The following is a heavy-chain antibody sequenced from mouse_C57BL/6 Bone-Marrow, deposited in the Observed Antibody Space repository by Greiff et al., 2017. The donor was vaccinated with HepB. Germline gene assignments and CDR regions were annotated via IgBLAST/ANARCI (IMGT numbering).Heavy chain of an antibody. D-gene: IGHD2-3*01. Sequence: EVQRVESGGGLVQPGGSLKLSCAASGFTFSDYYMYWVRQTPEKRLEWVAYISNGGGSTYYPDTVKGRFTISRDNAKNTLYLQMSRLKSEDTAMYYCARHWGWLPFAYWGQGTLVTVSA. V-gene: IGHV5-12*01. J-gene: IGHJ3*01. CDR2: ISNGGGST. CDR1: GFTFSDYY. CDR3: ARHWGWLPFAY.